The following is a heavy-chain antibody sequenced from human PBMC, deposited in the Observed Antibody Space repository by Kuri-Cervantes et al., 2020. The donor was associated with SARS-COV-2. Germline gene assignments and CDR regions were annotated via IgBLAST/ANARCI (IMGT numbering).Heavy chain of an antibody. V-gene: IGHV1-18*01. J-gene: IGHJ6*02. Sequence: ASVKVSCKASGYTFSNYDIGWVRQAPGQGLEWMDWISGYNGNSDYAEKFQGRVTMTADTSTKTAHMELRSLRSDDTAVYYCARAYSDFWGLYHHSYKYHGLDVWGQGTTVTVSS. CDR2: ISGYNGNS. CDR1: GYTFSNYD. CDR3: ARAYSDFWGLYHHSYKYHGLDV. D-gene: IGHD3-3*01.